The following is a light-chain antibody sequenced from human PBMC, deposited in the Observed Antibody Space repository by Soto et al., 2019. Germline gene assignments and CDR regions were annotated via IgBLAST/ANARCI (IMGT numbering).Light chain of an antibody. CDR2: DAS. J-gene: IGKJ4*01. CDR1: QPVITS. V-gene: IGKV1-5*01. CDR3: QQYSDYSAHGMT. Sequence: DVQMTQSPSSVSAPVGDRVTITCRASQPVITSLAWYQHKPGEAPKLLIYDASILQTGVPSRFSGYASGTEFTLTITSVQPDDFATYYCQQYSDYSAHGMTFGGGTKVDIK.